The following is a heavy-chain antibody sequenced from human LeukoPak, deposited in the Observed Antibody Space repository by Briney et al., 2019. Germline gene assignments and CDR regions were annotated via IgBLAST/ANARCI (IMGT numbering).Heavy chain of an antibody. D-gene: IGHD3-22*01. CDR2: IKQDGSEK. CDR1: GFTFSSYW. V-gene: IGHV3-7*01. CDR3: ARDRTYYYDSSGYSFDY. J-gene: IGHJ4*02. Sequence: GGSLRLSCAASGFTFSSYWMSWVRQAPGKGLEWVANIKQDGSEKYYVDSVKGRFTISRDNAKNSLYLQMNSLRAEDTAAYYCARDRTYYYDSSGYSFDYWGQGTLVTVSS.